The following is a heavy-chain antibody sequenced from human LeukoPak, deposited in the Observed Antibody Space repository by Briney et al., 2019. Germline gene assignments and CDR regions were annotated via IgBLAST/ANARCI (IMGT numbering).Heavy chain of an antibody. J-gene: IGHJ4*02. D-gene: IGHD3-22*01. V-gene: IGHV1-8*02. CDR2: LDPNSGNT. CDR3: ARDYYFDSNGYFNFDF. Sequence: ASVKVSCKASGYTFTNYDINWVRQATGQGLEWMGWLDPNSGNTGYAQKFQGRIIMTRNTSTSTAYMELSSLRSEDTAVYYCARDYYFDSNGYFNFDFWGQGALVTVPS. CDR1: GYTFTNYD.